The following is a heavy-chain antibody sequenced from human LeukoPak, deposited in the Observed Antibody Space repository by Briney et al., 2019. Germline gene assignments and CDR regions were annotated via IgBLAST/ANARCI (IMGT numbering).Heavy chain of an antibody. D-gene: IGHD3-10*01. J-gene: IGHJ6*04. CDR2: IYYSGST. V-gene: IGHV4-30-4*08. CDR3: ARALTGGSGTYYYYYGMDV. CDR1: GGSISSGDYY. Sequence: PSQTLSLTCTVSGGSISSGDYYWSWIRQPPGKGLEWIGYIYYSGSTYYNPSLKSRVTISVDTSKNQFSLKLSSVTAADTAVYCCARALTGGSGTYYYYYGMDVWGKGTTVTVSS.